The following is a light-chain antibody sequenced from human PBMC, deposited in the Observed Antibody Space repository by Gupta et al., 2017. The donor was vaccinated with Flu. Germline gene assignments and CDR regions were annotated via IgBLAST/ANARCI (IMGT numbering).Light chain of an antibody. CDR2: GAS. CDR3: QQYGRSPFT. Sequence: EMVLTQSPGTRSLSPGETATLSCRASQSVSSSDLAWYQQKPGQAPRLLLNGASSRATGIPDRFSGSGSGTAFSLPISRLEPEDSSLYYCQQYGRSPFTFGGGTKVEIK. V-gene: IGKV3-20*01. CDR1: QSVSSSD. J-gene: IGKJ4*01.